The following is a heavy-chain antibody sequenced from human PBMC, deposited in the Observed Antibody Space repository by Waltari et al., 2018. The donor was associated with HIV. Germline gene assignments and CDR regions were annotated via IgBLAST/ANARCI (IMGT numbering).Heavy chain of an antibody. CDR2: IKQDGIEK. Sequence: EVQLVESGGGLVQPGGSLRLSCAASGFTFSSYWMSWVRQAPGKGLEWVANIKQDGIEKYYVDSVKGRFTISRDNAKNSLYLQMNSLRAEDTAVYYCARDRSYQYDAFDIWGQGTMVTVSS. D-gene: IGHD1-26*01. CDR1: GFTFSSYW. J-gene: IGHJ3*02. V-gene: IGHV3-7*01. CDR3: ARDRSYQYDAFDI.